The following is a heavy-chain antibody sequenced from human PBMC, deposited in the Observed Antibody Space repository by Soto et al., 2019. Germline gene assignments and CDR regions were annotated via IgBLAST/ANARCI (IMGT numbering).Heavy chain of an antibody. Sequence: GESLKISCKGSGYNFASHWIAWVRQMPGKGLEWMGIIYPDDSDTRYSPSFQGQVIISVDKSVSTAYLQWRSLKASDTAMYYCAMNIAARRGNWSDPWGQATLLTVSS. V-gene: IGHV5-51*01. CDR1: GYNFASHW. CDR3: AMNIAARRGNWSDP. D-gene: IGHD6-6*01. CDR2: IYPDDSDT. J-gene: IGHJ5*02.